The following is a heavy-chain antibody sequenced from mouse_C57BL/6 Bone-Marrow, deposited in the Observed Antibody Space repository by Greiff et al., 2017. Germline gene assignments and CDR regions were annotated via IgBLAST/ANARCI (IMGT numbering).Heavy chain of an antibody. CDR3: ARRARYFDV. V-gene: IGHV1-18*01. CDR2: INPNNGGT. J-gene: IGHJ1*03. CDR1: GYTFTDYN. D-gene: IGHD3-3*01. Sequence: VQLQQSGPELVKPGASVKIPCKASGYTFTDYNMDWVKQSHGKSLEWIGDINPNNGGTIYNQKFKGKATLTVDKSSSTAYMGLRSLTSEDTAVYYCARRARYFDVWGTGTTVTVSS.